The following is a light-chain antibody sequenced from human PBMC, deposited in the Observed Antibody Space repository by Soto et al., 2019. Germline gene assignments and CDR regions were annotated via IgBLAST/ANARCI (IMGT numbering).Light chain of an antibody. CDR2: EVT. CDR1: SSDVGGYNY. CDR3: ISYTGSSTYV. V-gene: IGLV2-14*01. Sequence: QSALTQPASVSGSPGQSITISCTGTSSDVGGYNYVSWYQQHPGKAPKLMIYEVTNRPSGVSDRFSGSRSGNTASLTISGLQAEDESDYYCISYTGSSTYVFGGGTKLTVL. J-gene: IGLJ3*02.